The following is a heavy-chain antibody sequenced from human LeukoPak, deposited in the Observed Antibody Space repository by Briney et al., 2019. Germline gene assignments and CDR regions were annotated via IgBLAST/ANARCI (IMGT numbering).Heavy chain of an antibody. D-gene: IGHD3-10*01. CDR3: AKEEKLLWFGGNWFDP. CDR2: ISGSGGST. V-gene: IGHV3-23*01. J-gene: IGHJ5*02. CDR1: GFTFSTYA. Sequence: GGSLTLSCAASGFTFSTYAMSWVRQAPGKGLEWVSAISGSGGSTYYADSVKGRFTISRDNSKNTLYLQMNSLRAEDTAVYYCAKEEKLLWFGGNWFDPWGQGTLVTVSS.